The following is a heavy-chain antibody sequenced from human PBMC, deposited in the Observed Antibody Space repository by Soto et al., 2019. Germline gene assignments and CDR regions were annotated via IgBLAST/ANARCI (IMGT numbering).Heavy chain of an antibody. CDR1: GFTFSSYW. D-gene: IGHD2-2*01. Sequence: EVQLVESGGGLVQPGGSLRLSCAASGFTFSSYWMSWVRQAPGKGLEWVANIKQDGSEKYYVDSVKGRFTISRDNAKNSLYLQMNSLRAEDTAVYYCTRDVYQRDCDGRGSVWGQGTLVTVSS. CDR2: IKQDGSEK. J-gene: IGHJ4*02. CDR3: TRDVYQRDCDGRGSV. V-gene: IGHV3-7*01.